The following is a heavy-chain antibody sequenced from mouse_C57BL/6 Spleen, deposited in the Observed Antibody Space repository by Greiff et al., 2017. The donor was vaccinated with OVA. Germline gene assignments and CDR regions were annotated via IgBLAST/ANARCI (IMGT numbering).Heavy chain of an antibody. CDR3: TRSASWEGYCDV. D-gene: IGHD4-1*01. Sequence: QVQLQQSGAELVRPGASVTLSCKASGYTFTDYEMNWVKQTPVHGLEWIGAIDPATGGTDYNQKFKGKAILTADKSSSTAYMELRSLTSEDSAVYYCTRSASWEGYCDVWGTGTTVTVSA. CDR1: GYTFTDYE. V-gene: IGHV1-15*01. CDR2: IDPATGGT. J-gene: IGHJ1*03.